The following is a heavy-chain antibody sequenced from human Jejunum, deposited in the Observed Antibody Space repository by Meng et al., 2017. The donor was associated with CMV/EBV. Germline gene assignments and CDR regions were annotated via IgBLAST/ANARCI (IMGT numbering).Heavy chain of an antibody. D-gene: IGHD3-10*01. J-gene: IGHJ4*02. V-gene: IGHV1-46*01. CDR3: ARGSGSGGDFCDY. CDR1: GYTFPSFY. CDR2: INPSGGST. Sequence: VPLVRFGAEVKKPGASVKVSCKASGYTFPSFYIHWVRKAPGQGLEWMGIINPSGGSTTYAQKFQGRVIMTRDSSTSTVYMELSSLRSEDTAVYYCARGSGSGGDFCDYWGQGTLVTVSS.